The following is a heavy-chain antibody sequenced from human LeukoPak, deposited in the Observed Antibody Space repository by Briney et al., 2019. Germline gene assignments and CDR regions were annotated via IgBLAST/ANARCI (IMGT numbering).Heavy chain of an antibody. J-gene: IGHJ5*02. D-gene: IGHD1-26*01. CDR3: ARDNRIMGWEPGTFEP. Sequence: GASVKVSCKASGYTFTGYYIHWVRQAPGQGLEWMGWINPNSGGTNYAQKFQGRVTMTRDTSISTAYMELSRLRSGDTAVYYCARDNRIMGWEPGTFEPWGQGTLVTVSS. V-gene: IGHV1-2*02. CDR2: INPNSGGT. CDR1: GYTFTGYY.